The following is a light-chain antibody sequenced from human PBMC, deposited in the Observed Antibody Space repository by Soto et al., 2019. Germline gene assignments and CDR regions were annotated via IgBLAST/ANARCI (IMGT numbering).Light chain of an antibody. V-gene: IGKV3-20*01. CDR1: QSVISSY. CDR2: GAS. Sequence: EIMLTQSPGTLSLSPGEGATLSCRASQSVISSYLAWYQQKPGQAPRLLIYGASSRATGIPDRFSGSGSGTDFSLTISRLEPEDFAVYYGQQYASSPGTCGQGTKVEIK. CDR3: QQYASSPGT. J-gene: IGKJ1*01.